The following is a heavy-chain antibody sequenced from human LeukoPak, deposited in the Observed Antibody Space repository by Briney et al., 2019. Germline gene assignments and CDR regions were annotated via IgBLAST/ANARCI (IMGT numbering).Heavy chain of an antibody. CDR1: GYTLTELS. V-gene: IGHV1-2*02. CDR2: INPNSGGT. J-gene: IGHJ4*02. CDR3: ARDLEMATISSATV. D-gene: IGHD5-24*01. Sequence: ASVKVSCKVSGYTLTELSMHWVRQAPGRGLEWMGWINPNSGGTNYAQKFQGRVTMTRDTSISTAYMELSRLRSDDTAVYYCARDLEMATISSATVWGQGTLVTVSS.